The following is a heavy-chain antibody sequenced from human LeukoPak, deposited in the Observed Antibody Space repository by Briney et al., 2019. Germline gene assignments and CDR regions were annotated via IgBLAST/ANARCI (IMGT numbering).Heavy chain of an antibody. V-gene: IGHV3-23*01. Sequence: GGSLRLSCAASGFTFSRYGMSWVRQAPGKGLEWVSAISGSGGRTYYADSVKGRFTISRDNSKNTLYLQMNSLRAEDTAVYNCARGDFYGSGRDYYYYMDVWGKGTTVTISS. CDR3: ARGDFYGSGRDYYYYMDV. CDR1: GFTFSRYG. CDR2: ISGSGGRT. D-gene: IGHD3-10*01. J-gene: IGHJ6*03.